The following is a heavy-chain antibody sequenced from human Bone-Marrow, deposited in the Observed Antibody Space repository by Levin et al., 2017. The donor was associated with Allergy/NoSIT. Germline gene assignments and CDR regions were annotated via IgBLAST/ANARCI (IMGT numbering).Heavy chain of an antibody. CDR2: IYYTGIT. CDR3: ARYGDSGLHVFGV. J-gene: IGHJ3*01. CDR1: GGSMRSSY. Sequence: KPSETLSLTCTVSGGSMRSSYWNWIRQPPGKGLEWIGYIYYTGITNYNPSLESRVSISIDASKNQISLEVNYVTAADTALYYCARYGDSGLHVFGVWGQGTMVIVSS. D-gene: IGHD2-21*02. V-gene: IGHV4-59*01.